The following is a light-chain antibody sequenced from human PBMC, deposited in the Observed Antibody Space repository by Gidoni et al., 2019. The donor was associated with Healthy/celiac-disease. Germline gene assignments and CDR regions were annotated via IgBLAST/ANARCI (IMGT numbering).Light chain of an antibody. CDR3: QQYYSTPPT. Sequence: DIVTTQSPDSLAVSLGERATINCKSSQSVLYSSNNKNYLAWYQQKPGPPPKLLIYWASTRESGVPYRFSGSVSGTDFTLTISSLQAEDVAVYYCQQYYSTPPTFGGGTKVEIK. CDR1: QSVLYSSNNKNY. J-gene: IGKJ4*01. CDR2: WAS. V-gene: IGKV4-1*01.